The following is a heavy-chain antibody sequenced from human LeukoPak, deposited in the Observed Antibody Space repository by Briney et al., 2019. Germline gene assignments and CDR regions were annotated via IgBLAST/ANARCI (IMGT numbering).Heavy chain of an antibody. CDR3: ARAGIWDYSDTSGYHNGAFDI. V-gene: IGHV1-2*02. CDR2: INPNSGGT. Sequence: ASVKVSCKASGYTFTGYYMHWVRQAPGQGLEWMGWINPNSGGTNYAQKFQGRVTMTRDTSISTAYMGLSRLRSDDTAVYYCARAGIWDYSDTSGYHNGAFDIWGQGTMVTVSS. D-gene: IGHD3-22*01. J-gene: IGHJ3*02. CDR1: GYTFTGYY.